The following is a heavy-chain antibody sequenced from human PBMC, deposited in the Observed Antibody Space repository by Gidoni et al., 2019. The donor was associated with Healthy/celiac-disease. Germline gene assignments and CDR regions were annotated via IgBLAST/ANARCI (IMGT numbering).Heavy chain of an antibody. Sequence: QVQLQQWASGLLKPSETLSLTCAVYGGSFSGYYWSWIRQPPGKGLELIGEINHSGSTNYNPSLKSRVTISVDTSKNQFSLKLSSVTAADTAVYYCASNYYGSGSYYKGLDYWGQGTLVTVSS. J-gene: IGHJ4*02. CDR2: INHSGST. CDR3: ASNYYGSGSYYKGLDY. D-gene: IGHD3-10*01. CDR1: GGSFSGYY. V-gene: IGHV4-34*01.